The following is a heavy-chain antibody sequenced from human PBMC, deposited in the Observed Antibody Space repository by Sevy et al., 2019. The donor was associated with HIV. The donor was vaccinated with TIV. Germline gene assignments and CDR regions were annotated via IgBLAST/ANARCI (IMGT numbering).Heavy chain of an antibody. CDR2: IRSKAYGGTT. V-gene: IGHV3-49*04. J-gene: IGHJ6*02. Sequence: GGSLRLSCRASGFTFDDYTMSWVRQAPGKGLEWVAFIRSKAYGGTTEYDASVKGRCTISRDESKSIAYLQMNSLKTEDTAVYYCTRVEGAADWGMDVWGQGTTVTVSS. CDR3: TRVEGAADWGMDV. CDR1: GFTFDDYT. D-gene: IGHD1-26*01.